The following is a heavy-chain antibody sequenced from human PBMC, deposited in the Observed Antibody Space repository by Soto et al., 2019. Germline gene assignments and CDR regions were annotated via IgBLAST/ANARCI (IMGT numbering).Heavy chain of an antibody. CDR1: GFTFTSDS. Sequence: PGGSLRLSCEASGFTFTSDSMTWVRQAPGKGLEWVSSISSHGRDIFYADSVRGFTISRDNAKDSLHLQMNSLTGEDSAVYYCARGAALAGKLDLWGQGTLVTVYS. V-gene: IGHV3-21*06. J-gene: IGHJ4*02. D-gene: IGHD6-19*01. CDR3: ARGAALAGKLDL. CDR2: ISSHGRDI.